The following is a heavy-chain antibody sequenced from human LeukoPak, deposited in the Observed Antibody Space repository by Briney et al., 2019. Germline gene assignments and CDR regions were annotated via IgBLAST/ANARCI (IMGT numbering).Heavy chain of an antibody. D-gene: IGHD2-15*01. CDR1: GGTFSSYA. J-gene: IGHJ5*02. CDR2: IIPIFGTA. Sequence: GASVKVSCKASGGTFSSYAISWVRQAPGQGLEWMGGIIPIFGTANYAQKFQGRVTITADESTSTAYMELSSLRSEDTAAYYCARAGTYCTGGSCYGWFDPWGQGTLVTVSS. CDR3: ARAGTYCTGGSCYGWFDP. V-gene: IGHV1-69*13.